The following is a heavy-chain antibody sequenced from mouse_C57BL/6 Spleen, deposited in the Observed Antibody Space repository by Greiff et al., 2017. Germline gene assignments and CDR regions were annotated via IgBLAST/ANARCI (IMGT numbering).Heavy chain of an antibody. CDR3: ASGYGSSYRLDY. J-gene: IGHJ2*01. D-gene: IGHD1-1*01. V-gene: IGHV1-4*01. CDR2: INPSSGYT. Sequence: VKLVESGAELARPGASVKMSCKASGYTFTSYTMHWVKQRPGQGLEWIGYINPSSGYTKYNQKFKDKATLTADKSSSTAYMQLSSLTSEDSAVYYCASGYGSSYRLDYWGQGTTLTVAS. CDR1: GYTFTSYT.